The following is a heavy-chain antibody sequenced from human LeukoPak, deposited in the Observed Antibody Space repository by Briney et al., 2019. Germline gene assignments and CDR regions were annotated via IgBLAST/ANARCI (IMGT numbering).Heavy chain of an antibody. D-gene: IGHD4-17*01. Sequence: SETLSLTCTVSGGSISNKYWSWIRQPPGKGLEWIGYIYYSGSTNYDPSLKSRVTISVDTSKNQFSLKLSSVTAADTAVYYCARGGYGDYYYMDVWGKGTTVTISS. CDR3: ARGGYGDYYYMDV. J-gene: IGHJ6*03. CDR1: GGSISNKY. V-gene: IGHV4-59*12. CDR2: IYYSGST.